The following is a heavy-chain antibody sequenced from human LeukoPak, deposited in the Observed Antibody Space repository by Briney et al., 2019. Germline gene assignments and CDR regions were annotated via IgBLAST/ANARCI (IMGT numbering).Heavy chain of an antibody. V-gene: IGHV4-59*01. CDR2: IYYSGNT. D-gene: IGHD2-15*01. J-gene: IGHJ4*02. Sequence: SETLSLTCTVSGGSISSYYWSWIRQPPGKGLEWIGYIYYSGNTNYNPSPKSRVTISVDTSKNQFSLKLNSVTAADTAVYYCARGRYCSGGSCYLVYWGQGTLVTVSS. CDR3: ARGRYCSGGSCYLVY. CDR1: GGSISSYY.